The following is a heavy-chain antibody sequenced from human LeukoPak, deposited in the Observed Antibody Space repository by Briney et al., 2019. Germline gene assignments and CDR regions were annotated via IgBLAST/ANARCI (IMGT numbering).Heavy chain of an antibody. CDR1: GGSFSGYY. CDR3: ARVRFGELLF. V-gene: IGHV4-34*01. CDR2: INHSGST. Sequence: SETLSLTCAVYGGSFSGYYWSWIRQPPGKGLEWIGEINHSGSTNYNPSLKSRVTISVDTSKNQFSLKLSSVTAADTAVYYCARVRFGELLFWGQGTLVTVSS. J-gene: IGHJ4*02. D-gene: IGHD3-10*01.